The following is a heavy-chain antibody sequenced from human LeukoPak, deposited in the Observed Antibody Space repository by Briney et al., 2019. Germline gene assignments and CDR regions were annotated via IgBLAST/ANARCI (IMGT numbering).Heavy chain of an antibody. Sequence: SQTLSLTCTVSGGSISSGGYYWSWIRQHPGKGLEWIGYIYYSGSTNYNPSLKSRVTISVDTSKNQFSLKLSSVTAADTAVYYCARARIVVPRYYYGMDVWGQGTTVTVSS. V-gene: IGHV4-61*08. CDR3: ARARIVVPRYYYGMDV. CDR2: IYYSGST. J-gene: IGHJ6*02. D-gene: IGHD3-22*01. CDR1: GGSISSGGYY.